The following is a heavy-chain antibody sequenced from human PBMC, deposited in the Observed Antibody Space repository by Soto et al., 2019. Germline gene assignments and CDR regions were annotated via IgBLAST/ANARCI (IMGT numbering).Heavy chain of an antibody. Sequence: PSETLSLTCVVSDGSISTYDWWTGVRQPPGKGLKWIGKMFHSGGADYSPSLKSRVTISADSSKNHFSLRLTAVTAADTAVYYCATGNVDSMLEYWGQGTQVTVSS. CDR2: MFHSGGA. CDR1: DGSISTYDW. CDR3: ATGNVDSMLEY. D-gene: IGHD3-3*01. V-gene: IGHV4-4*02. J-gene: IGHJ4*02.